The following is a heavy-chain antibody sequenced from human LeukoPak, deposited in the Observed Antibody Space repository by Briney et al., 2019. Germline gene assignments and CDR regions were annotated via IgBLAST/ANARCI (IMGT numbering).Heavy chain of an antibody. CDR2: IYPGDSDT. V-gene: IGHV5-51*01. CDR3: ARLLRSDSSSVGNVDC. J-gene: IGHJ4*02. CDR1: GYSFTSYW. Sequence: GESLKISCQGSGYSFTSYWIDWVRQTPGKGLEWMGIIYPGDSDTRYSPSFQGQVPISADKSISTAYLQWSSLKASDTAMYYCARLLRSDSSSVGNVDCCVQGTLVTVSS. D-gene: IGHD6-6*01.